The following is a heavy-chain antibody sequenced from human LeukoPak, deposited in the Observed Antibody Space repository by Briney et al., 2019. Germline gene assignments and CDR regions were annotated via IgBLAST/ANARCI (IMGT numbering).Heavy chain of an antibody. CDR1: GFTFSSYA. D-gene: IGHD2-15*01. CDR2: IKQDGSEK. CDR3: AREQGYCSAGRCSIFDY. V-gene: IGHV3-7*01. Sequence: GGSLRLSCAASGFTFSSYALSWVRQAPGKGLEWVANIKQDGSEKYYVDSVKGRFTISRDNAKNSLYLQMNSLRAEDTAIYYCAREQGYCSAGRCSIFDYWGQGTLVTVSS. J-gene: IGHJ4*02.